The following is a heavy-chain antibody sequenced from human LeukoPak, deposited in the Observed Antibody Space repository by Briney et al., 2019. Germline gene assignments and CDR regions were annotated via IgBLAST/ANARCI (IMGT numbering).Heavy chain of an antibody. Sequence: SETLSLTCTVSGASMNDYYWTWIRQSPVKGLEWIGNIFRRGSTNYNPSLKSRVTISVDTSKNQFSLKLSSVTAADTAVYYCARAAIVVVVADERGAFDIWGQGTMVTVSS. CDR1: GASMNDYY. CDR3: ARAAIVVVVADERGAFDI. V-gene: IGHV4-59*13. CDR2: IFRRGST. J-gene: IGHJ3*02. D-gene: IGHD2-15*01.